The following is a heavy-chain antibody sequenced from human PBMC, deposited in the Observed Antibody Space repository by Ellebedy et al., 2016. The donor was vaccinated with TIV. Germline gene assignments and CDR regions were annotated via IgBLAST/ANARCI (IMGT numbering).Heavy chain of an antibody. Sequence: GSLRLSXTVSGGSVSSRTYYWGWIRQPPGKDPEWIGNIYYTGTASYNPSLKSRVSISVNTSKNQFSLTLSSVTAADTALYYCARIWFGDLLSPEGDVWGQGTTVTVSS. J-gene: IGHJ6*02. CDR2: IYYTGTA. CDR3: ARIWFGDLLSPEGDV. V-gene: IGHV4-39*01. CDR1: GGSVSSRTYY. D-gene: IGHD3-10*01.